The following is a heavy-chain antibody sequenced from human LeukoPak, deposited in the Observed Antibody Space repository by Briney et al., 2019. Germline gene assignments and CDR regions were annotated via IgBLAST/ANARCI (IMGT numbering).Heavy chain of an antibody. CDR2: ISTYNGDT. J-gene: IGHJ4*02. Sequence: GASVRVSCTASGGTLSSYAISWVRQAPGPGLEWMGWISTYNGDTKYAQKFQGSVTMTTDTSTSTVYVDLRSLRPDDTAVYYCARGTGDGLDYWGQGTLVTVSS. CDR1: GGTLSSYA. CDR3: ARGTGDGLDY. V-gene: IGHV1-18*01. D-gene: IGHD7-27*01.